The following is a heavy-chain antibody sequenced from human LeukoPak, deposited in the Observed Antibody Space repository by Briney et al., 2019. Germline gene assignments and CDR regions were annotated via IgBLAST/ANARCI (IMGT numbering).Heavy chain of an antibody. CDR1: GFSFSDYY. V-gene: IGHV3-11*05. CDR3: AKDAAGPEY. D-gene: IGHD6-13*01. Sequence: GGSLRLSCAVSGFSFSDYYMSWIRQPPGKGLEWVSYISGSSTKTNYADSVKGRFTISRDNAKNSLYLQMDSLRVEDTAIYYCAKDAAGPEYWGQGTLVTVSS. CDR2: ISGSSTKT. J-gene: IGHJ4*02.